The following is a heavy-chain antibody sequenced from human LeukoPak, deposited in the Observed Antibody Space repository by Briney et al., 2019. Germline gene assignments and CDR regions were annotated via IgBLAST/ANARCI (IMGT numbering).Heavy chain of an antibody. CDR1: GFTFCDYA. Sequence: GRSLRLSCTPSGFTFCDYAMAGVRQTPERGLECVGSIREKASGGTTEYPASVKGRFTVSRDDSRSIAYLQMDSLKIEDTAVYYCSRWRVTSMVYSWGQGTLVTVSS. CDR3: SRWRVTSMVYS. J-gene: IGHJ4*02. V-gene: IGHV3-49*04. D-gene: IGHD3-10*01. CDR2: IREKASGGTT.